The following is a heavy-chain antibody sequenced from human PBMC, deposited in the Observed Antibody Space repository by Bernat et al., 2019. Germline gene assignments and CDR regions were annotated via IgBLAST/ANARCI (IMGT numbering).Heavy chain of an antibody. CDR2: ISGSGGST. CDR1: GFTFSSYA. J-gene: IGHJ3*02. Sequence: EVQLLESGGGLVQPGGSLRLSCAASGFTFSSYAMSWVRQAPGKGLEWVSAISGSGGSTYYADSVKGRFTISRDNSKNTLYLQMNSLRAEDTAVYYCAREQRGMVRGVTIDAFDIWGQGTMVTVSS. CDR3: AREQRGMVRGVTIDAFDI. V-gene: IGHV3-23*01. D-gene: IGHD3-10*01.